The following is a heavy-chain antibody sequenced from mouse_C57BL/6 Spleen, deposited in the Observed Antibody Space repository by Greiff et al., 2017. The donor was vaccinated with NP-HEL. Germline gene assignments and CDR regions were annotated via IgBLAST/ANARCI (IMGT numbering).Heavy chain of an antibody. CDR3: ARPGSSHWYFDV. CDR1: GYTFTSYT. J-gene: IGHJ1*03. Sequence: QVQLQQSGAELARPGASVKMSCKASGYTFTSYTMHWVKQRPGQGLEWIGYINPSSGYTKYNQKFKDKATLTADKSSSTAYMQLSSLTSEDSAVYYCARPGSSHWYFDVWGTGTTVTVSS. CDR2: INPSSGYT. V-gene: IGHV1-4*01. D-gene: IGHD1-1*01.